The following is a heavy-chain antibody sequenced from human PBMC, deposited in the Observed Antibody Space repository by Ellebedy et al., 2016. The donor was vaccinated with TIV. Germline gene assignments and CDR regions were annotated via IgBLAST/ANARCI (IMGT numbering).Heavy chain of an antibody. D-gene: IGHD5-12*01. CDR3: AREYVDIVAPGFDY. J-gene: IGHJ4*02. CDR1: GYTFTSYG. CDR2: ISAYNGNT. V-gene: IGHV1-18*01. Sequence: ASVKVSCXASGYTFTSYGISWVRQAPGQGLEWMGWISAYNGNTNYAQKLQGRVTMTTDTSTSTAYMELRSLRSDDTAVYYCAREYVDIVAPGFDYWGQGTLVTVSS.